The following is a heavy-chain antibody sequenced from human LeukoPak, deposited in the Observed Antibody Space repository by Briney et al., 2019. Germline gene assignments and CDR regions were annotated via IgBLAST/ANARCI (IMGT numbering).Heavy chain of an antibody. CDR3: ARENGGYSFDY. Sequence: ASVKVSCKASGYTFTSYYMRWVRQAPGQGLEWMGIINPSGGSTPYAQKFQGRVTMTRDTSTSTVYMELSSLRSEDTAVYYCARENGGYSFDYWGQGTLVTVSS. CDR2: INPSGGST. V-gene: IGHV1-46*01. D-gene: IGHD2-21*02. CDR1: GYTFTSYY. J-gene: IGHJ4*02.